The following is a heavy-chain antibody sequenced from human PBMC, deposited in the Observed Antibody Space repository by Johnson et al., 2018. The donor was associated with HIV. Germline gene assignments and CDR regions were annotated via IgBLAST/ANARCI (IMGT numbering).Heavy chain of an antibody. J-gene: IGHJ3*02. CDR3: VRRMVVGYHAFDI. V-gene: IGHV3-20*04. D-gene: IGHD2-21*01. Sequence: VQLVESGGGVVRPGGSLRLSCAVSGFTFDDYGMNWVRQAPGKGLEWVSGLNWNGCYAAYADSVKGRFTISRDNAKNSLHLQMNSLRAEDTAVYYCVRRMVVGYHAFDIWGQGTVVTVSS. CDR2: LNWNGCYA. CDR1: GFTFDDYG.